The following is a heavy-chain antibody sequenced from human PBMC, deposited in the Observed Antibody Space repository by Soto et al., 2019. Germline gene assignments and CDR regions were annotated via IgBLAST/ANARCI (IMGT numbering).Heavy chain of an antibody. CDR2: IYYSGST. D-gene: IGHD6-6*01. CDR1: GGSISSSSYY. CDR3: ARHGSGQLGWFDP. Sequence: SETLSLTCTVSGGSISSSSYYWGWIRQPPGKGLEWIGSIYYSGSTYYNPSLKSRVTISVDTSKNQFSLKLSSVTAADTAVYYCARHGSGQLGWFDPWGQGTLVTVSS. J-gene: IGHJ5*02. V-gene: IGHV4-39*01.